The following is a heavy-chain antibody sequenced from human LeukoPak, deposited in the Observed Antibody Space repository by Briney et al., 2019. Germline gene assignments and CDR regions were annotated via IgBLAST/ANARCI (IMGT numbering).Heavy chain of an antibody. Sequence: ASVKVSCKASGYTFTSYGISWVRQAPGQGLEWMGWISAYNGNTHYAQKLQGRVTMTTDTSTSTVYMELRSLRSDDTAVYYCARAAPGGSGWYYFDYWGQGTLVTVSS. V-gene: IGHV1-18*01. CDR3: ARAAPGGSGWYYFDY. CDR1: GYTFTSYG. D-gene: IGHD6-19*01. CDR2: ISAYNGNT. J-gene: IGHJ4*02.